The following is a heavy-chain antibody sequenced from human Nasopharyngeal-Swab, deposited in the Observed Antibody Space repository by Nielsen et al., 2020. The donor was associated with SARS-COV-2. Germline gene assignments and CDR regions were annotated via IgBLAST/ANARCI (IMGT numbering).Heavy chain of an antibody. CDR2: ISSSSSNI. CDR1: GFTFSSDS. D-gene: IGHD3-3*01. V-gene: IGHV3-21*01. CDR3: ARASAGNYDFWSGPTFDY. Sequence: GESLKISCAASGFTFSSDSMNWVRQAPGKGLEWVSSISSSSSNIYYADSVKGRFTISRDNAKNSLYLQMNSLRAEDTAVYYCARASAGNYDFWSGPTFDYWGQGTLVTVSS. J-gene: IGHJ4*02.